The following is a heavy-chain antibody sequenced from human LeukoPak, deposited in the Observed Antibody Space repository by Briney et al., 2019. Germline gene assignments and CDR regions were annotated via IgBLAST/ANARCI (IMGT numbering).Heavy chain of an antibody. CDR3: ARAFGSGSYSF. J-gene: IGHJ4*02. V-gene: IGHV3-48*03. CDR2: ISSSGSTK. Sequence: GGSLRLSCAASGFTFSSYEMNWVRRAPGKGLEWVSYISSSGSTKYYADSVKGRITISRDNAKKSMYLQMNSLRAEDTAVYYCARAFGSGSYSFWGQGTLVSVSS. D-gene: IGHD3-10*01. CDR1: GFTFSSYE.